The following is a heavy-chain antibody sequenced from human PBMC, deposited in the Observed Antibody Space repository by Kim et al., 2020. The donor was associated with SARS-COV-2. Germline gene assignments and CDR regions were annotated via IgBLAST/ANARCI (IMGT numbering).Heavy chain of an antibody. D-gene: IGHD3-16*01. J-gene: IGHJ4*02. V-gene: IGHV3-48*02. CDR3: ARGWGCDF. CDR2: IVDTSTI. Sequence: GGSLRLSCAASGFTFSDYTMNWVRQAPGKGLELVSNIVDTSTIYYADSVKGRFTISRDNVKNSLYLHMNSLRDEDTAVYYCARGWGCDFWGQGTLVTVSS. CDR1: GFTFSDYT.